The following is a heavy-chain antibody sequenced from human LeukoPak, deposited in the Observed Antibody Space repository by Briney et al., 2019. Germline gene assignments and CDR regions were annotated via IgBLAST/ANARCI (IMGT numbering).Heavy chain of an antibody. D-gene: IGHD3-10*01. CDR2: IVPVFRSA. J-gene: IGHJ6*03. CDR3: AAGGYYYYDMDV. V-gene: IGHV1-69*05. CDR1: GGTFRNYL. Sequence: SVKVSCKASGGTFRNYLITWGRQAPGQGLEWMGGIVPVFRSANHAQKFQDRVSITTDESTNTVYMEVSSLRSEDTAVYYCAAGGYYYYDMDVWGKGTTVTVSS.